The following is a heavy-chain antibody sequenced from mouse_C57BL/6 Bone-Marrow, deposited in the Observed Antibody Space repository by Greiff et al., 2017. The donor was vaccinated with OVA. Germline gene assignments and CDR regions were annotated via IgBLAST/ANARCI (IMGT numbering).Heavy chain of an antibody. D-gene: IGHD1-1*02. Sequence: EVKLMESGPELVKPGASVKISCKASGYSFTDYNMNWVKQSNGKSLEWIGVINPNYGTTSYNLKFKGKATLTVDQSSSTAYMQLNSLTSEDSAVYYCARSIWTWVGYFDYWGQGTTLTVSS. CDR3: ARSIWTWVGYFDY. J-gene: IGHJ2*01. CDR1: GYSFTDYN. V-gene: IGHV1-39*01. CDR2: INPNYGTT.